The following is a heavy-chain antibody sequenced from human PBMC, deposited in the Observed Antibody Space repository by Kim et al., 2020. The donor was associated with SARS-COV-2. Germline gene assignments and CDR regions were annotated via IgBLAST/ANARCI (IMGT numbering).Heavy chain of an antibody. CDR2: ISNDGSFT. J-gene: IGHJ4*02. D-gene: IGHD3-9*01. CDR1: GFIFSHYW. Sequence: GGSLRLSCEGSGFIFSHYWMHWVRQAPGKGLEWVSRISNDGSFTGHADSVKGRFTISRDNARNTLYLQMNSLRVEDTAVYYCAHFGFDCRLSIWGQATLVTVSS. CDR3: AHFGFDCRLSI. V-gene: IGHV3-74*01.